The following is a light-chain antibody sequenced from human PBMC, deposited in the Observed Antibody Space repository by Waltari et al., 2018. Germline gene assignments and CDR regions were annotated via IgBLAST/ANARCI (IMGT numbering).Light chain of an antibody. CDR2: ATS. Sequence: EIVMTQSPATLSVSPWERATLSCRASQSISNTLACSQQQPGQAPRLLLYATSARATGVPARFSGSVSGTEFTLTINSLQSEDFAVYYCQQYSDWPPGTFGPGTKVDIK. CDR1: QSISNT. CDR3: QQYSDWPPGT. J-gene: IGKJ3*01. V-gene: IGKV3-15*01.